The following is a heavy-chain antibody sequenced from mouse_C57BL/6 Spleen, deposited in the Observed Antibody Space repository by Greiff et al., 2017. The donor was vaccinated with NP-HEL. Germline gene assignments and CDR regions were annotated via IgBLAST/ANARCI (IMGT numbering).Heavy chain of an antibody. J-gene: IGHJ2*01. V-gene: IGHV1-62-2*01. CDR3: ARHEEGNWFDY. D-gene: IGHD4-1*01. CDR2: FYPGSGSI. Sequence: VKLMESGAELMKPGASVKLSCKATGYTFTEYTIHWVKQRSGQGLEWIGWFYPGSGSIKYNEKFKDKATLTADKSSSTVYMELSRLTSEDSAVYFCARHEEGNWFDYWGQGTTLTVSS. CDR1: GYTFTEYT.